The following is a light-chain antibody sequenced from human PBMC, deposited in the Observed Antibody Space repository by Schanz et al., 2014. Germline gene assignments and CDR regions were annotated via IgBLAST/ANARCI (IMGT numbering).Light chain of an antibody. CDR2: EVS. J-gene: IGLJ2*01. CDR1: SSDVGVYNY. CDR3: ASYTSTSIVV. Sequence: QSALTQPPSASGSPGQSVTISCTGSSSDVGVYNYVSWYQQHPGKAPKLMIYEVSKRPSGVPDRFSGSKSGNTASLTISGLQAEDEADFYCASYTSTSIVVFGGGTKLTVL. V-gene: IGLV2-8*01.